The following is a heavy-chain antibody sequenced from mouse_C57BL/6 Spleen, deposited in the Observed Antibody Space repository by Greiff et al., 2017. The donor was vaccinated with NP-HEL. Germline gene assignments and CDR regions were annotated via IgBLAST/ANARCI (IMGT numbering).Heavy chain of an antibody. V-gene: IGHV1-76*01. D-gene: IGHD3-2*02. CDR3: AKEGPGSGAWFAY. CDR2: IYPGSGNT. CDR1: GYTFADYY. Sequence: VQLQQSGAELVRPGASVKLSCKASGYTFADYYINWVRQRPGQGLEWIARIYPGSGNTYYNENFKGKATLTAEKSSSTAYMQLSSLTSEDSAVYFCAKEGPGSGAWFAYWGQGTLVTVAA. J-gene: IGHJ3*01.